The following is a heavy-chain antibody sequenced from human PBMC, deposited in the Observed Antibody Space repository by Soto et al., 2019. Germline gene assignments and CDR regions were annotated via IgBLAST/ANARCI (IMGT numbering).Heavy chain of an antibody. Sequence: QVQLQESGPGLVKPSGTLSLTCAVSGGSINSNNWWSWVRQPPGKGLEWIGEIFHSGSTHYSPSLKSRVTISVDKSKNQFSLKLTSVTAADTAVYYCARVYSGSYSDYWGQGTLVTVSS. CDR1: GGSINSNNW. V-gene: IGHV4-4*02. D-gene: IGHD1-26*01. J-gene: IGHJ4*02. CDR2: IFHSGST. CDR3: ARVYSGSYSDY.